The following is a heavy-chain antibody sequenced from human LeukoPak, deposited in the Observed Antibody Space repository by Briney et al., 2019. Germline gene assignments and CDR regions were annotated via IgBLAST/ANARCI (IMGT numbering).Heavy chain of an antibody. V-gene: IGHV1-69*05. D-gene: IGHD3-9*01. CDR1: GGTFSSYA. Sequence: SVKVSCKAYGGTFSSYAISWVRQAPGRGLEWMGGIIPIFGTANYAQKFQGRVTITTDESTSTAYMELSSLRSEDTAVYYCARSAPYFDWLLPHTPTDLEHYWGQGTLVTVSS. CDR3: ARSAPYFDWLLPHTPTDLEHY. CDR2: IIPIFGTA. J-gene: IGHJ4*02.